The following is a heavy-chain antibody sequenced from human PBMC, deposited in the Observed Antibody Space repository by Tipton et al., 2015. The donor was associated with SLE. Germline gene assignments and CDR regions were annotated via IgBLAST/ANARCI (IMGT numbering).Heavy chain of an antibody. J-gene: IGHJ4*02. V-gene: IGHV3-7*01. CDR2: INQAGNEK. D-gene: IGHD6-19*01. CDR3: ARDVGNGWFDN. CDR1: GLTFCSNW. Sequence: SLRLSCAASGLTFCSNWMSWVRQPPGKGLEWVANINQAGNEKCYVDSVKGRFTLSRDNAQNSLYLQMNSLRAEDTAVYYCARDVGNGWFDNWGQGTLVTVSS.